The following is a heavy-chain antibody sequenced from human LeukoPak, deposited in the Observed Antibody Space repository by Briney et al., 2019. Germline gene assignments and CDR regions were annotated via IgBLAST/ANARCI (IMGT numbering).Heavy chain of an antibody. V-gene: IGHV1-46*01. J-gene: IGHJ4*02. CDR1: GYTFTSCY. CDR3: ARRAAAGTPLRQYDY. CDR2: INPSGGST. Sequence: ALVKVSCKASGYTFTSCYMHWVRQAPGQGLEWMGIINPSGGSTSYAQKFQGRVTMTRDTSTSTVYMELSSLRSEDTAVYYCARRAAAGTPLRQYDYWGQGTLVTVSS. D-gene: IGHD6-13*01.